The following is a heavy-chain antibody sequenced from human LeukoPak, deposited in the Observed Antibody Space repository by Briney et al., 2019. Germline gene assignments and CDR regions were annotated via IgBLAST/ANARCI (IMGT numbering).Heavy chain of an antibody. V-gene: IGHV4-59*12. J-gene: IGHJ4*02. D-gene: IGHD6-19*01. CDR3: ARVYSSGWYEHDY. Sequence: SETLSLTCTVSGGSITSYYWSWIRQPPGKGLEWIGYIHYSGSTNYNPSLKSRVTISVDTSKNQFSLKLTSVTAADTAVYYCARVYSSGWYEHDYWGQGTLVTVSS. CDR1: GGSITSYY. CDR2: IHYSGST.